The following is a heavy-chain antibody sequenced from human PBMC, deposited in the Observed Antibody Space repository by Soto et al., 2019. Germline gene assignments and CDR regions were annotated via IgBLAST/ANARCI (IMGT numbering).Heavy chain of an antibody. Sequence: QVQLVQSGAEVKKPGSSVRMSCKVSGGTFISHAINWLRQAPGQGLEWMGVIIPVTETPNNAEKFQGRVTITADKATTTVYMELSSLTFDDTAVYFCARGNKGPGHYGPGSQGWYGPWGQGTLVTVSS. D-gene: IGHD3-10*01. CDR3: ARGNKGPGHYGPGSQGWYGP. CDR2: IIPVTETP. CDR1: GGTFISHA. V-gene: IGHV1-69*06. J-gene: IGHJ5*02.